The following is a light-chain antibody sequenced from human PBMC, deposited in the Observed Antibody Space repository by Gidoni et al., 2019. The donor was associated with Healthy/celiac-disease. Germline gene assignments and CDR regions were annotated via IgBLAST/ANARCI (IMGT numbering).Light chain of an antibody. J-gene: IGLJ1*01. CDR2: GNS. CDR3: QSYDSGLSGYV. CDR1: SSNIGAGYD. V-gene: IGLV1-40*01. Sequence: SVLTQPPPESGAPGQRLTISCTGSSSNIGAGYDVHWYQQLPGTAPKLLIYGNSNRPSGVPVRFSCSKSGTSASLAITGRQAEDEADYYCQSYDSGLSGYVFGTGTKVTVL.